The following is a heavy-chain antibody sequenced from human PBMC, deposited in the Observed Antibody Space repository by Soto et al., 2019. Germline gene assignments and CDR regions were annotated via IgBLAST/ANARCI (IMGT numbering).Heavy chain of an antibody. Sequence: SETLSLPCTVSGGSISSYYWSWIRQPPGKGLEWIGYILYRGSTHYNPSLKSRVTISVDTSKNQFPLKLSSVTAADTAVYYCARFRSGVDTAMVLRPIWFDPWGEGTLVTVYS. J-gene: IGHJ5*02. D-gene: IGHD5-18*01. CDR1: GGSISSYY. CDR3: ARFRSGVDTAMVLRPIWFDP. CDR2: ILYRGST. V-gene: IGHV4-59*01.